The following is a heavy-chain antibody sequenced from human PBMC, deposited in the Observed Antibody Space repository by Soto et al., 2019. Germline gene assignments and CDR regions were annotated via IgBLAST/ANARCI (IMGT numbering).Heavy chain of an antibody. J-gene: IGHJ5*02. CDR2: INHSGST. CDR3: GRGGRVIRGGGFFSKTSWFGP. Sequence: SETLSLTCAVYGGSFSGYYWSWIRQPPGKGLEWIGEINHSGSTNYNPSLKSRVTISVDTSKNQFSLKLSSVTAADTAVYYCGRGGRVIRGGGFFSKTSWFGPGGEGPRVTVP. V-gene: IGHV4-34*01. CDR1: GGSFSGYY. D-gene: IGHD3-22*01.